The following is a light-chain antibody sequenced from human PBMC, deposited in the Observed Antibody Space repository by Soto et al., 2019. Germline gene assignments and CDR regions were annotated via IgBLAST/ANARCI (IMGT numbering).Light chain of an antibody. Sequence: EIVLTQSPGTLSLSPGERATLSCRASQSVSSSQLAWYQQKPGQAPRLLIYGASTTATGIPDRFSGGGSGTDFTLTISRLEPEDXXXXXXQQFGSSPEYTFGQGTKLEVK. V-gene: IGKV3-20*01. J-gene: IGKJ2*01. CDR2: GAS. CDR3: QQFGSSPEYT. CDR1: QSVSSSQ.